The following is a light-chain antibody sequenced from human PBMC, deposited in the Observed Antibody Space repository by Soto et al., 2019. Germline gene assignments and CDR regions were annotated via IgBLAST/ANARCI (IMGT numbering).Light chain of an antibody. V-gene: IGKV3-20*01. CDR3: QQYGSSPSWT. J-gene: IGKJ1*01. CDR1: QSVSSSY. CDR2: GAS. Sequence: EIVLNQSPGTVSLSPGERATLSCRASQSVSSSYLAWYQQKPGQAPRLLIYGASSRATGIPDRFSGSASGTDFTLTINRLEPEDSAVYYCQQYGSSPSWTFGQGTKVDIK.